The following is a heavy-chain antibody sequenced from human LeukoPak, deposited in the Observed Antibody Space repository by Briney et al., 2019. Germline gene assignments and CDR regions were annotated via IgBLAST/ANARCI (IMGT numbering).Heavy chain of an antibody. CDR3: ARASLDDYGDYYNFDY. V-gene: IGHV4-59*01. J-gene: IGHJ4*02. D-gene: IGHD4-17*01. CDR2: IYYSGST. CDR1: GGSISSYY. Sequence: SETLSLTCTVSGGSISSYYWSWIRQPPGKGLEWIGYIYYSGSTNYNPSLKSRVTISVDTSKNQFSLKLSSVTAAGTAVYYCARASLDDYGDYYNFDYWGQGTLVTVSS.